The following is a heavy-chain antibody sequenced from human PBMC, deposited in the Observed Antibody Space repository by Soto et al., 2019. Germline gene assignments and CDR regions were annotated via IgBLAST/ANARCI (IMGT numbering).Heavy chain of an antibody. Sequence: QITLKESGPTLVKPSEPLTLTCSFSGFSLRTSGVGVAWIRQPPGKALERLALIYWNDDKRFSPSLRSRLSITKDPSNNQVALTLTDVDPVDTATYYCAHEVHSTRNWFDPWGQGTLVTVSS. CDR3: AHEVHSTRNWFDP. D-gene: IGHD1-1*01. CDR2: IYWNDDK. J-gene: IGHJ5*02. V-gene: IGHV2-5*01. CDR1: GFSLRTSGVG.